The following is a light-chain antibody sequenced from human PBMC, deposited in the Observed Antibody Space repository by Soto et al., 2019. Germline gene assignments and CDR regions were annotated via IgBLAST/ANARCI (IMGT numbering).Light chain of an antibody. Sequence: SVLPKAASVSGSPGQSITISCTGTISDVGGYDYVSWYQRHPGKAPKLMIYDVSNRPSGVSNRFSGSKSGNTASLTISGLQADDEADYYCSSYTTSSTYVFGTGTKVTVL. CDR2: DVS. CDR3: SSYTTSSTYV. J-gene: IGLJ1*01. CDR1: ISDVGGYDY. V-gene: IGLV2-14*01.